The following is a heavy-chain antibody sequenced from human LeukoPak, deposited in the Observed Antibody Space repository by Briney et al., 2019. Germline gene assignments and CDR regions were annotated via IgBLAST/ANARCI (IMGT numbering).Heavy chain of an antibody. CDR2: IKGYEREI. D-gene: IGHD3-3*02. CDR1: GFTFSACW. J-gene: IGHJ6*02. Sequence: GGSLRLSCVASGFTFSACWMSWVRQAPGKGLEGGANIKGYEREIYLLGFVRGPFPDLRDNARNSLYLQIHSLRDEDSAVQYCGRSIWTHNSFTTHLGAQSTTLTVSS. V-gene: IGHV3-7*01. CDR3: GRSIWTHNSFTTHL.